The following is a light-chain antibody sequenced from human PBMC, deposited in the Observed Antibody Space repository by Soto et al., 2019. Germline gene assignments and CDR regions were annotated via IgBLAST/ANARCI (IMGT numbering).Light chain of an antibody. CDR3: QQYAGSFPWK. CDR2: GAS. CDR1: QSVSSTY. J-gene: IGKJ1*01. V-gene: IGKV3-20*01. Sequence: EIVLTQSPGTLSLSPGERATLSCRASQSVSSTYLAWYQQKPGQAPRLLISGASSRATGIPDRFSGSGSGTDFTLTISRLEPEDFAVYYCQQYAGSFPWKLGQGTKVDIK.